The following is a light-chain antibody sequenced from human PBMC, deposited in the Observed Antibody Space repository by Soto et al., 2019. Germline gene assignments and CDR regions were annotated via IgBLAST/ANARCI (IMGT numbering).Light chain of an antibody. CDR1: SSDVGGYNS. Sequence: QSVLTQPASVSGSPGQSITISCTGTSSDVGGYNSVSWYQQHPGKAPKLMIYEVSNRPSGVSNRFTGSKSGDTASLTISGLQAGDQADYYCSSYAPSDVVFGGGTQLTVL. J-gene: IGLJ2*01. CDR3: SSYAPSDVV. V-gene: IGLV2-14*01. CDR2: EVS.